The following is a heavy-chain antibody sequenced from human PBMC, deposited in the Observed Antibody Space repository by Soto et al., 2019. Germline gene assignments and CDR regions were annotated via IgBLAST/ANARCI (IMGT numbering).Heavy chain of an antibody. CDR3: AHRRPYSSSWYWGNFDY. CDR1: GFSLSTNGVG. Sequence: QITLKESGPTLVKPTQTLTLTCTFSGFSLSTNGVGVGWIRQPPGKALEWLALIYWDDDRRYSPSLKSRLTITKDTSKNQVVLTMTNMDPVDTATYYCAHRRPYSSSWYWGNFDYWGQGTLVTVSS. D-gene: IGHD6-13*01. J-gene: IGHJ4*02. CDR2: IYWDDDR. V-gene: IGHV2-5*02.